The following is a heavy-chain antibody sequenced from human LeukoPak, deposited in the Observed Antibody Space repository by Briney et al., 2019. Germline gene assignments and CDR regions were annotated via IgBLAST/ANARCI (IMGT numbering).Heavy chain of an antibody. CDR2: IYYSGST. D-gene: IGHD3-10*01. V-gene: IGHV4-59*12. CDR1: GGSISTYY. Sequence: PSETLSLTCTVSGGSISTYYWSWIRQPPGKGLEWIGYIYYSGSTHYNPSLKSRVTMSEDTSKNQFSLKLNSVTAADTAVYYCARSGILWFGELVPLDYWGQGTLVTVSS. J-gene: IGHJ4*02. CDR3: ARSGILWFGELVPLDY.